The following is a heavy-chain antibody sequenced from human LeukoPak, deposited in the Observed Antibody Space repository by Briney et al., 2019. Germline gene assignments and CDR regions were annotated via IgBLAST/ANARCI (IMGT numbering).Heavy chain of an antibody. CDR1: LGSPSGYY. Sequence: SQTLSPTRALYLGSPSGYYCSWIRQPPRNGLEWIGGINHSGSNNYNPSHKSRVTISVDTTKNQFSLKLSSVTAADTAVYYCARAVSGSGSSPHGHWGQGTLVTVSS. CDR2: INHSGSN. J-gene: IGHJ4*02. CDR3: ARAVSGSGSSPHGH. D-gene: IGHD3-10*01. V-gene: IGHV4-34*01.